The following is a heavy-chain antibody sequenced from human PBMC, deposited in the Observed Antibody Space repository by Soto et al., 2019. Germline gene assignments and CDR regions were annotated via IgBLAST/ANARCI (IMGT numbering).Heavy chain of an antibody. J-gene: IGHJ4*02. CDR3: VSQRTSVLTQAYLDY. Sequence: SETLSLTCTVSGGSIRNYYWSWIRQPPGKGLEWIGHIYDSGSTNYNPSLKSRVTISVQTSKNQFSLNLNSVTASDTAVYFCVSQRTSVLTQAYLDYWGPGALVTVSS. D-gene: IGHD2-8*01. CDR2: IYDSGST. CDR1: GGSIRNYY. V-gene: IGHV4-59*08.